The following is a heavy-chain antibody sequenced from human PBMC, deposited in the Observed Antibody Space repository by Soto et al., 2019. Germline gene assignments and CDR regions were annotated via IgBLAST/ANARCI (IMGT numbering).Heavy chain of an antibody. D-gene: IGHD3-3*01. CDR2: IYYSGST. Sequence: SETLSLTCTVSGGSISSSSYYWGWIRQPPGKGLEWIGSIYYSGSTYYNPSLKSRVTISVDTSKNQFSLKLSSVTAADTAVYYCAGGTYYDFWSGPAGYYYGMDVWGKGTTVTVSS. J-gene: IGHJ6*04. CDR1: GGSISSSSYY. CDR3: AGGTYYDFWSGPAGYYYGMDV. V-gene: IGHV4-39*07.